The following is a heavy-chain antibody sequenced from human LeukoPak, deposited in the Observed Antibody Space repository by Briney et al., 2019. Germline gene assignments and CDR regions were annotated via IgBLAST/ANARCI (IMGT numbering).Heavy chain of an antibody. J-gene: IGHJ5*02. D-gene: IGHD1/OR15-1a*01. V-gene: IGHV3-74*01. CDR1: GFTFSGYW. CDR3: ARDPRNKGFDP. CDR2: IKGDGSDT. Sequence: GGSLRLSCAASGFTFSGYWMHWARQAPGKGLVWVACIKGDGSDTGYADSVKGRFTISRDNAKNMLYLQMNSLRVEDTAVYYCARDPRNKGFDPWGRGTLVTVSA.